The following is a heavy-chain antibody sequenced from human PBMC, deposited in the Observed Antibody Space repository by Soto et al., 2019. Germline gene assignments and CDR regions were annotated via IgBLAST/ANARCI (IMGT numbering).Heavy chain of an antibody. D-gene: IGHD6-6*01. CDR3: ARDDSIAARPFDY. CDR2: IYYSVIT. CDR1: CGSISSYY. V-gene: IGHV4-59*12. J-gene: IGHJ4*02. Sequence: PSETLSLTCTVSCGSISSYYWSWIRQPPGNGLYCIGYIYYSVITNXXPSLKSRXXISVDTSKNQXSLKLXSVTAACTALXYCARDDSIAARPFDYWCQGTLVTVSS.